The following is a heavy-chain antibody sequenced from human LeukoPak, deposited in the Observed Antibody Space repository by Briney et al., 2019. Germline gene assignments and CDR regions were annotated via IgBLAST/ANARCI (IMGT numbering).Heavy chain of an antibody. J-gene: IGHJ4*02. CDR3: ARARETRYFDWLLFGY. D-gene: IGHD3-9*01. Sequence: ASVKVSCNASGYTFTGYYMHWVRQAPGQGLEWMGWINPNSGGTNYAQKFQGRVTMTRDTSISTAHMELSRLRSDDTAVYYCARARETRYFDWLLFGYWGQGTLVTVSS. V-gene: IGHV1-2*02. CDR2: INPNSGGT. CDR1: GYTFTGYY.